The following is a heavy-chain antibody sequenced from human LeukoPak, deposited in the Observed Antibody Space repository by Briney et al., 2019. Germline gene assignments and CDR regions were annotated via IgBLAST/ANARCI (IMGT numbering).Heavy chain of an antibody. CDR1: GFTFSSYA. V-gene: IGHV3-30*02. CDR3: AKDNYDFWSGYCDY. J-gene: IGHJ4*02. D-gene: IGHD3-3*01. Sequence: GGSLRLSCAASGFTFSSYAMSWVRQAPGKGLEWVAFIRYDGSNKYYADSVKGRFTISRDNSKNTLYLQMNSLRAEDTAVYYCAKDNYDFWSGYCDYWGQGTLVTVSS. CDR2: IRYDGSNK.